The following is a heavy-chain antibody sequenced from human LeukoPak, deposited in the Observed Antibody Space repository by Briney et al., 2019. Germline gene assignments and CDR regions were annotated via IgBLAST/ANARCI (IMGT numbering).Heavy chain of an antibody. D-gene: IGHD3-10*01. CDR2: IKQDGSEK. J-gene: IGHJ6*03. Sequence: GGSLRLSCAASGFTFSSYSMNWVRQAPGKGLEWVANIKQDGSEKYYVDSVKGRFTISRDNAKNSLYLQMNSLRAEDTAVYYCARDMRRVAGSSGYYYYYYMDVWGKGTTVTVSS. V-gene: IGHV3-7*01. CDR3: ARDMRRVAGSSGYYYYYYMDV. CDR1: GFTFSSYS.